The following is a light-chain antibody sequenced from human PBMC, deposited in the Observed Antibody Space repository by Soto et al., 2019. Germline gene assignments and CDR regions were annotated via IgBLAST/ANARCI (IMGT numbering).Light chain of an antibody. J-gene: IGLJ3*02. Sequence: QSVLTQPASVSGSPGQSISISCTGTSSDVGAYNFVSWYQQHPGKAPKLMIYEVSNRPSGVSNRFSGSKSGNTASLTISGLQAEDEADYYCQTWGTGSWVFGGGTQLTVL. CDR1: SSDVGAYNF. CDR2: EVS. V-gene: IGLV2-14*01. CDR3: QTWGTGSWV.